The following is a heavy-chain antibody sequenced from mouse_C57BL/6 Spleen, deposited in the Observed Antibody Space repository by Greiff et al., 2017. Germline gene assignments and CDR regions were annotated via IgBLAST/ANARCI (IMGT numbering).Heavy chain of an antibody. V-gene: IGHV1-15*01. CDR3: TRDTTVVAPYCFDY. CDR2: IDPETGGT. J-gene: IGHJ2*01. CDR1: GYTFTDYE. D-gene: IGHD1-1*01. Sequence: QVQLQQSGAELVRPGASVTLSCKASGYTFTDYEMHWVKQTPVHGLEWIGAIDPETGGTAYNQKFKGKAILTADKSSSTAYMDLRSLTSEDSAVYDSTRDTTVVAPYCFDYWGQGTTLTVSS.